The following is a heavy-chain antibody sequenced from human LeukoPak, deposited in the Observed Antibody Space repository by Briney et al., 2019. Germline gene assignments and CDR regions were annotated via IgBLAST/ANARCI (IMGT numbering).Heavy chain of an antibody. CDR3: ATDGRSSGWYGFDY. Sequence: GGSLRLSCAASGFTFSTYSMNWVRQAPGKGLEWVSSITSPVGHIYYADSLKGRITISRDNARSSLYLQMNSLRAEDTAVYYCATDGRSSGWYGFDYWGQGTLVTVSS. CDR2: ITSPVGHI. V-gene: IGHV3-21*01. CDR1: GFTFSTYS. J-gene: IGHJ4*02. D-gene: IGHD6-19*01.